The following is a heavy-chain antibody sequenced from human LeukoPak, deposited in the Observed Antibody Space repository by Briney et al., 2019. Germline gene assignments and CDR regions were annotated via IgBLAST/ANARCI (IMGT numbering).Heavy chain of an antibody. J-gene: IGHJ4*02. CDR2: ISAYNGNT. Sequence: EASVKVSCEASGYTFTSYGISWVRQAPGQGLEWMGWISAYNGNTNYAQKLQGRVTMTTDTSTSTAYMELSSLRSEDTAVYYCARGPRRITMVRGVTRNDYWGQGTLVTVSS. CDR3: ARGPRRITMVRGVTRNDY. D-gene: IGHD3-10*01. CDR1: GYTFTSYG. V-gene: IGHV1-18*01.